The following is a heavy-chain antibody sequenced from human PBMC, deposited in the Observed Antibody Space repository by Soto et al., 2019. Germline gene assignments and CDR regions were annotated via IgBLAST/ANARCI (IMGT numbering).Heavy chain of an antibody. CDR2: IRSKAYGGTT. D-gene: IGHD1-1*01. J-gene: IGHJ5*02. Sequence: TGGSLILSCTASGFTFGDYAMSWFRQAPGKGLEWVGFIRSKAYGGTTEYAASVKGRFTISRDDSKSIAYLQMNSLKTEDTAVYYCTRPRQPPYLWFDPWGQGTLVTVSS. V-gene: IGHV3-49*03. CDR3: TRPRQPPYLWFDP. CDR1: GFTFGDYA.